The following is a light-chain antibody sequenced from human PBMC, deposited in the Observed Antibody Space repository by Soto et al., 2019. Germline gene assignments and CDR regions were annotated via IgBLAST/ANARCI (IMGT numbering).Light chain of an antibody. J-gene: IGLJ2*01. CDR1: SSNIGAGYD. CDR2: GNN. CDR3: QSYDPTRSVSKVL. Sequence: QSVLTQPPSVSGAPGQTVTISCAGSSSNIGAGYDVHWYQQVAGMAPKLLIYGNNNRPSGVPDRFSGAKSGTSASLAITGLQAEDEADYYCQSYDPTRSVSKVLFGGGTKLTVL. V-gene: IGLV1-40*01.